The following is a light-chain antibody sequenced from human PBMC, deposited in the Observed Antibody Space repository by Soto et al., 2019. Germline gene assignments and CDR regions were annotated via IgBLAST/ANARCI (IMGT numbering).Light chain of an antibody. CDR1: RSNIGAGYH. V-gene: IGLV1-40*01. J-gene: IGLJ3*02. CDR3: QSYDSSLSGSV. CDR2: GNS. Sequence: QSVLTQPPSVSGAPGQRVTISCTGSRSNIGAGYHVHWYQQLPGTAPKLLIYGNSNRPSGVPDRFSGSKSGTSASLAITGLQAEDEDDYYGQSYDSSLSGSVFGGGTKVTVL.